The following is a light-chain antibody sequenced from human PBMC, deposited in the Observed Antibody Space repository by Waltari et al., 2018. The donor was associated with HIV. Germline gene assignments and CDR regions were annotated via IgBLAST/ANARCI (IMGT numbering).Light chain of an antibody. Sequence: QSVLTQPPSVSAAPGQKVTIACSGSNSNIRTNYVSWYLQLPGSALKLLIYDNNKRPSGIPDRFSGSKSGTSATLGITGLQTGDEADYYCGTWDSSLSAGVFGGGTKVTVL. CDR2: DNN. J-gene: IGLJ2*01. V-gene: IGLV1-51*01. CDR3: GTWDSSLSAGV. CDR1: NSNIRTNY.